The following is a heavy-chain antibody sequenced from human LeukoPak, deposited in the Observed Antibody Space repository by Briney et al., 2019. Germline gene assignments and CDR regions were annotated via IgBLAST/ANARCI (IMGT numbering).Heavy chain of an antibody. V-gene: IGHV4-39*01. CDR2: IYYTGST. CDR1: GGSISSTSYY. CDR3: ARQAESRIAVAATGLYYFDY. D-gene: IGHD6-19*01. J-gene: IGHJ4*02. Sequence: SETLSVTCTVSGGSISSTSYYWGWIRQPPGKGLEWIGTIYYTGSTYYNPSLKSRVTISVDRSKNQFSLKLRSVTAADTAVYYCARQAESRIAVAATGLYYFDYWGQGTLVTVSS.